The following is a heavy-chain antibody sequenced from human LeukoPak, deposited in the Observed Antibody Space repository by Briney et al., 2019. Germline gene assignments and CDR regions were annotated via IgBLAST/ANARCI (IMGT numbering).Heavy chain of an antibody. D-gene: IGHD3-22*01. CDR1: GYTFTDYY. CDR2: VDPEDGET. CDR3: ATDQNYYDSSGYSWYFDY. Sequence: GASVKISCKASGYTFTDYYMHWVQQAPGKGLEWMGRVDPEDGETIYAEKFQGRVTITADTSTDTAYMELSSLRSEDTAVYYCATDQNYYDSSGYSWYFDYWGQGTLVTVSS. J-gene: IGHJ4*02. V-gene: IGHV1-69-2*01.